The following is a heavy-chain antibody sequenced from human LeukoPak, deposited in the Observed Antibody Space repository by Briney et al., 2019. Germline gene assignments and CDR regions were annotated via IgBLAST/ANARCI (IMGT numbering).Heavy chain of an antibody. CDR2: IYYSGST. V-gene: IGHV4-61*01. Sequence: PSETLSLTCTVSGGSVSSGSYYWSWIRQPPGKGLEWIVYIYYSGSTNYNPSLQSRVTISVDTSKNQFSLKLSSVTAADTAVYYCARDSGYYDSSGYYYGAFDIWGQGTMVTVSS. J-gene: IGHJ3*02. CDR3: ARDSGYYDSSGYYYGAFDI. CDR1: GGSVSSGSYY. D-gene: IGHD3-22*01.